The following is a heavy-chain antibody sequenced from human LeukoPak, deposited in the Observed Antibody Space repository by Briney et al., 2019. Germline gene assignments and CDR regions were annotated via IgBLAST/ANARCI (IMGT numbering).Heavy chain of an antibody. CDR1: GFTLSSYA. CDR2: ISGGGDST. Sequence: GGSLRLSCAASGFTLSSYAMNWVRQAPGKGLEWVSAISGGGDSTYYADSVKGRFIIFRDNSKNTLYLQMDSLRAEDTAVYYCVTRASWAQATMVTVSS. J-gene: IGHJ1*01. CDR3: VTRAS. V-gene: IGHV3-23*01. D-gene: IGHD6-6*01.